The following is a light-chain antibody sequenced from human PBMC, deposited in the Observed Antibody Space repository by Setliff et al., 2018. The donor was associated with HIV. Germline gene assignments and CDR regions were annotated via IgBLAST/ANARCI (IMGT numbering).Light chain of an antibody. CDR2: EVS. Sequence: QSVLTQPASVSGSTGQSITISCTGTSSDVGGYNYVSWYQHHPGKAPKLIIYEVSHRTSGVSNRFSGSKSGNTASLTISGLQAEDEADYYCSSYAITNTLHFGTGTNVPV. J-gene: IGLJ1*01. CDR1: SSDVGGYNY. V-gene: IGLV2-14*01. CDR3: SSYAITNTLH.